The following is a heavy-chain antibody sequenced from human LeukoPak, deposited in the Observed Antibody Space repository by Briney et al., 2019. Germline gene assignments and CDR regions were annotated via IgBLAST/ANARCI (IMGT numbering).Heavy chain of an antibody. CDR1: GGTFSSYA. CDR2: IIPIFGTA. J-gene: IGHJ3*02. CDR3: ARGGRHYCSSTSCYLETEAFDI. V-gene: IGHV1-69*01. Sequence: SVKVSCKASGGTFSSYAISWVRQAPGQGLEWMGGIIPIFGTANYAQKFQGRVTITADESTSTAYMELSSLRSEDTAVYYCARGGRHYCSSTSCYLETEAFDIWGQGTMVTVSS. D-gene: IGHD2-2*01.